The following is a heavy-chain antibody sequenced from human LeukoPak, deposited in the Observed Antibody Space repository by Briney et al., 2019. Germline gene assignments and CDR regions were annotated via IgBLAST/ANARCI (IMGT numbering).Heavy chain of an antibody. V-gene: IGHV4-4*02. CDR1: GGSVTSTNW. Sequence: PSETLSLTCDVSGGSVTSTNWWTWFRQPPGKGLEWIGGVHLDGRTNYNPSLKSRLVMSADLPENHISLKLTSVTAADTAVYYCAREGGFYRPLDYSGQGTLVTVSS. D-gene: IGHD6-25*01. J-gene: IGHJ4*02. CDR2: VHLDGRT. CDR3: AREGGFYRPLDY.